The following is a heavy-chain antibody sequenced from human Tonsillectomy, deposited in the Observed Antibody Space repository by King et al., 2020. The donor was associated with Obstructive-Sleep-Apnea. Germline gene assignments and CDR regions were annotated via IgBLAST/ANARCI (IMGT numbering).Heavy chain of an antibody. V-gene: IGHV4-30-4*01. Sequence: VQLQESGPGLVKPSQTLSLTCTVSGGSISSADYYWSWIRQPPGTGLEWIGYSYYRGSTYYNPSLKSRVTISIDTSKNQFSLKLNSVTAADTAVYYCARAGRTGTAAGTYFWGQGTLVTVSS. CDR3: ARAGRTGTAAGTYF. CDR1: GGSISSADYY. J-gene: IGHJ4*02. CDR2: SYYRGST. D-gene: IGHD6-13*01.